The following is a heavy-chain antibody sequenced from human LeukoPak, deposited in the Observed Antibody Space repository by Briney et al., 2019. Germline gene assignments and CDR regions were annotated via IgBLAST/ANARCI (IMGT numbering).Heavy chain of an antibody. J-gene: IGHJ4*02. CDR1: GFTFSSYW. V-gene: IGHV3-7*01. CDR2: IKQDGSEK. Sequence: GGSLRLSCAASGFTFSSYWMSWVRQAPGKGLEWVAYIKQDGSEKYYLDSVKGRFSISRDNAQDSLWLQMNSLRAEDTAVYYCARGLNYYGISGYLPTGYWGQGTLVTVSS. D-gene: IGHD3-22*01. CDR3: ARGLNYYGISGYLPTGY.